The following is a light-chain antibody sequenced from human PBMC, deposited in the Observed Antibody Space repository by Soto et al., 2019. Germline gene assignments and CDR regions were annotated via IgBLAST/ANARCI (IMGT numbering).Light chain of an antibody. V-gene: IGKV3-15*01. CDR2: GTS. J-gene: IGKJ1*01. Sequence: EVVMTQSPATLSVSPGERATLSCRASQSVDNKVAGYQLKPGQAPRLLIYGTSIRVTGIPARFSGSGSGTEFTLTISSLQSEDVALYYCQQYNDWPPYTFGQGTKVDLK. CDR3: QQYNDWPPYT. CDR1: QSVDNK.